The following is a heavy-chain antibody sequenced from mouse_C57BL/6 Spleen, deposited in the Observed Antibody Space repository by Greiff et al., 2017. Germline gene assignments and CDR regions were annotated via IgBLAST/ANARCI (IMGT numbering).Heavy chain of an antibody. CDR1: GYAFTNYS. Sequence: VQLQQSGAELVRPGTSVKVSCKASGYAFTNYSIEWVKQRPGQGLEWIGVINPGGGDTYYTEKFKGKATLSADKSSSTAYMHLSSLTSENSAVYCCTRTPRRGNYFDYWGTGTTLTVSS. CDR3: TRTPRRGNYFDY. CDR2: INPGGGDT. J-gene: IGHJ2*01. V-gene: IGHV1-54*01.